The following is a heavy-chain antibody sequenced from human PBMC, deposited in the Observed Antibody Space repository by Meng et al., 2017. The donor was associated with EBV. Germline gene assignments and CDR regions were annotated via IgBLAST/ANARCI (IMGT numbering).Heavy chain of an antibody. CDR1: GYTFTSYD. J-gene: IGHJ4*02. CDR3: VRELVGGTFDY. CDR2: IIPAGGNT. D-gene: IGHD1/OR15-1a*01. Sequence: GTGAKNPGHTVQCSCKASGYTFTSYDLHWERQSTGQGLEWMAIIIPAGGNTNYAQKFRGRFTMTRDTSTSTVYMDLSILTSEDTAVYYCVRELVGGTFDYWGQGTLVTVSS. V-gene: IGHV1-46*01.